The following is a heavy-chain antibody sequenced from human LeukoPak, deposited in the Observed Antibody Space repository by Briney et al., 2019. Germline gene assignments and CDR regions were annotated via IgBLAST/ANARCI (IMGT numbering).Heavy chain of an antibody. CDR1: GGSISSYY. D-gene: IGHD2-15*01. CDR2: IYYSGST. J-gene: IGHJ4*02. V-gene: IGHV4-59*01. Sequence: SETLSLTCTVSGGSISSYYWSWIRQPPGKGLEWIGYIYYSGSTNYNPSLKSRVTISVDTSKNQFSLRVTSVTAADTAVYYCARALTPRYCGGATCSYFDFWGQGTLVTVSS. CDR3: ARALTPRYCGGATCSYFDF.